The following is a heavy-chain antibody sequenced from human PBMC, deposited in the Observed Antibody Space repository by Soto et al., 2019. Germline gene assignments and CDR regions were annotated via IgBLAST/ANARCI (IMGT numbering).Heavy chain of an antibody. CDR1: GFTFSSYA. J-gene: IGHJ4*02. CDR2: ISGSGGST. D-gene: IGHD2-2*01. CDR3: AKWGGRVARVVPAVNLEY. V-gene: IGHV3-23*01. Sequence: EVQLLESGGGLVQPGGSLRLSCAASGFTFSSYAMSWVRQAPGKGLEWVSAISGSGGSTYYADSVKGRFTISRDNSKNTLYLQMNILRAEDTAVYYCAKWGGRVARVVPAVNLEYWGQGTLVTVSS.